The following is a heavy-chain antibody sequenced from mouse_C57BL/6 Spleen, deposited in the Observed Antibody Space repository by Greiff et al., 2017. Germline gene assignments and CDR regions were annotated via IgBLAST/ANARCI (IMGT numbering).Heavy chain of an antibody. Sequence: EVQLQESGPGLVKPSQSLSLTCSVTGYSITSGYYWNWIRQFPGNKLEWMGYISYDGSNNYNPSLKNRISITRDPSKNQFFLKLNSVTTEDTATYYCARDLGGYWYFDVWGTGTTVTVSS. D-gene: IGHD3-3*01. CDR2: ISYDGSN. V-gene: IGHV3-6*01. CDR3: ARDLGGYWYFDV. J-gene: IGHJ1*03. CDR1: GYSITSGYY.